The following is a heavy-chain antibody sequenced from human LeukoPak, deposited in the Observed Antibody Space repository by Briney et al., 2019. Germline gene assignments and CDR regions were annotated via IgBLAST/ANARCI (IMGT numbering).Heavy chain of an antibody. V-gene: IGHV3-7*01. CDR2: IKQDGSEK. CDR3: ARDVWGIAVAGLDY. CDR1: GFAFSSYW. Sequence: GGSLRLSCAASGFAFSSYWMSWVRQAPGKGLEWVANIKQDGSEKYYVDSVKGRFTFSRDNAKNSLYLQMNSLRAEDTAVYYCARDVWGIAVAGLDYWGQGTLVTVSS. J-gene: IGHJ4*02. D-gene: IGHD6-19*01.